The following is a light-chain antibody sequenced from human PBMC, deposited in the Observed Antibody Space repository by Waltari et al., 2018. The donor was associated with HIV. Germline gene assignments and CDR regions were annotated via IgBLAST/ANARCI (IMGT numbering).Light chain of an antibody. Sequence: DILLTESPADLTRSLGERVTIPYKSSLDVLYSSNNKNYLAWYQQKPGQPPKLLIYWASTRESGVPDRFSGSGSGTDFTLTISSLQAEDVAVYYCQQYYSTPYTFGQGTKLKI. CDR2: WAS. V-gene: IGKV4-1*01. J-gene: IGKJ2*01. CDR1: LDVLYSSNNKNY. CDR3: QQYYSTPYT.